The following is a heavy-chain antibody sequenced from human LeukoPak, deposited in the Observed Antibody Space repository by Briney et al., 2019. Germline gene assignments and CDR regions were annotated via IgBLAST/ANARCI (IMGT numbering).Heavy chain of an antibody. CDR3: ARTTEEGYTYGYFYHYYMDV. Sequence: SETLSLTCTVSGGSISSYYWSWIRQPPGKGLEWIGYIYYSGSTNYNPSLKSRVTISVDTSKHQFSLKLTSVTAADTAGYYCARTTEEGYTYGYFYHYYMDVWGKGTTVTISS. J-gene: IGHJ6*03. D-gene: IGHD5-18*01. CDR2: IYYSGST. CDR1: GGSISSYY. V-gene: IGHV4-59*01.